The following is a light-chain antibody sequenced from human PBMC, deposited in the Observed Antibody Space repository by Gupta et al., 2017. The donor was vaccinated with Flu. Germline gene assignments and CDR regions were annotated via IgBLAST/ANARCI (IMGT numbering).Light chain of an antibody. CDR2: LDT. CDR3: QAWDSSTVV. V-gene: IGLV3-1*01. Sequence: SYELTQPPSVSVSPGQTASITCSGDKLGDKYVCWYQQKPGQSPVLVIFLDTKRPSGIPERFSASNSGNTATLTIRGTQAMDEADYYCQAWDSSTVVFGGGTKLTVL. J-gene: IGLJ3*02. CDR1: KLGDKY.